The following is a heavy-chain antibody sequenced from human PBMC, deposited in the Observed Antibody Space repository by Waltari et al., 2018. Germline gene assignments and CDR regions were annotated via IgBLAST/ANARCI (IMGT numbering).Heavy chain of an antibody. V-gene: IGHV3-53*02. D-gene: IGHD3-22*01. Sequence: DVQLVETGGGLIQPGGSLRLSCSVSGFTISNNYMTWVRQTPAKGLGLVSVIYSSGNTYYAASVTGRFTISRDSINNTLFLQMNNLRAEDTAIYYCARVIRDGPSGFYGIAAFDLWGQGTMVTVSS. CDR1: GFTISNNY. J-gene: IGHJ3*01. CDR2: IYSSGNT. CDR3: ARVIRDGPSGFYGIAAFDL.